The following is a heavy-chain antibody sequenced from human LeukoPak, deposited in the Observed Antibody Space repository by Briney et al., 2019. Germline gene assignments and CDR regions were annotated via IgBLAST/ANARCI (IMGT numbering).Heavy chain of an antibody. CDR1: GGSISSYY. Sequence: SETLSLTCTVSGGSISSYYWSWIRQPPGKGLEWIGYIYYGGSTNYNPSLKSRVTISVDTSKNQFSLKLSSVTAADTAVYYCARDRNGELWWSPGAFDIWGQGTMVTVSS. J-gene: IGHJ3*02. CDR2: IYYGGST. D-gene: IGHD2-21*01. CDR3: ARDRNGELWWSPGAFDI. V-gene: IGHV4-59*01.